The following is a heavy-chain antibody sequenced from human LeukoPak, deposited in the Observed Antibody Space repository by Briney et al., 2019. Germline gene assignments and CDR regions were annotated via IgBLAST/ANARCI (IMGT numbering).Heavy chain of an antibody. Sequence: GESPKISCKGSGYSFTSYWIGWVRQMPGKGLEWMGIIYPGDSDTRYSPSFQGQVTISADRSISTAYLQWSSLKASDTAMYYCAVSSGWDLPCFDYWGQGTLVTVSS. CDR2: IYPGDSDT. V-gene: IGHV5-51*01. J-gene: IGHJ4*02. CDR1: GYSFTSYW. D-gene: IGHD6-19*01. CDR3: AVSSGWDLPCFDY.